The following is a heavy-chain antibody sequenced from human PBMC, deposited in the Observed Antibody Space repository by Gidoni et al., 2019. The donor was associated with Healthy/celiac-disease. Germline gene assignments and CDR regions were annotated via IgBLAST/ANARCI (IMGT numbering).Heavy chain of an antibody. CDR2: IWYDGSNK. D-gene: IGHD6-13*01. CDR1: GFIFSSYG. Sequence: QVQLVESGGGVVQPGRSLRLSCAASGFIFSSYGMHWVRQAPGKGLEWVAVIWYDGSNKYYADSVKGRFTISRDNSKNTLYLQMNSLRAEDTAVYYCARAPGYSSSSFDAFDIWGQGTMVTVSS. V-gene: IGHV3-33*01. CDR3: ARAPGYSSSSFDAFDI. J-gene: IGHJ3*02.